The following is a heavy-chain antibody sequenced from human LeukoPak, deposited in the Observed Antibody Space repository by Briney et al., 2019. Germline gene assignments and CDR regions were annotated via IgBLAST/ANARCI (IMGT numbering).Heavy chain of an antibody. CDR2: FSSSSSYI. Sequence: GGSLSLSCAASGFTFRSYSMNGVGKAPGKGRGWVSSFSSSSSYIYYADSVKGRFTISRDNAKNSLYLQMNSLRAEDTAVYYCARGGYYYDSSGHFDYWGQGTLVTVSS. J-gene: IGHJ4*02. CDR3: ARGGYYYDSSGHFDY. V-gene: IGHV3-21*01. D-gene: IGHD3-22*01. CDR1: GFTFRSYS.